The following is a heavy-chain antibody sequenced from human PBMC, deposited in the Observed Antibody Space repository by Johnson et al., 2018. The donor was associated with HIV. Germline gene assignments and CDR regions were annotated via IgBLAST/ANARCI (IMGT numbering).Heavy chain of an antibody. CDR3: TTDIPVIVLGGPDI. J-gene: IGHJ3*02. Sequence: VQLVESGGGLIQPGGSLRLSCAASGFTVSSNYMSWVRQAPGKGLEWVSVIYSGGSTYYADSVKGRFTISRDNSKNTLYLQMNSLKTEDTAVYYCTTDIPVIVLGGPDIWGQGTMVTVSS. D-gene: IGHD2-8*02. V-gene: IGHV3-53*01. CDR1: GFTVSSNY. CDR2: IYSGGST.